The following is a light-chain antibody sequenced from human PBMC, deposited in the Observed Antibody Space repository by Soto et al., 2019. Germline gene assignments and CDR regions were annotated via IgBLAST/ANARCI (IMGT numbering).Light chain of an antibody. CDR3: LLYFGGARV. CDR2: STS. V-gene: IGLV7-43*01. Sequence: QAVVTQEPSLTVSPGGTVTLTCASSTGAVTSVFYPNWFQQKPGQAPRSLIYSTSNTHSWTPGRFSGSLLGGKAALTLSGVQPEDEADYYCLLYFGGARVFGGGTKVTVL. J-gene: IGLJ3*02. CDR1: TGAVTSVFY.